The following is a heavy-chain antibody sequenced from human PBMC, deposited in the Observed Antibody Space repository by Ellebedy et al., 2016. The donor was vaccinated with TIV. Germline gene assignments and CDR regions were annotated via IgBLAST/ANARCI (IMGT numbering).Heavy chain of an antibody. V-gene: IGHV1-18*04. J-gene: IGHJ5*02. Sequence: AASVKVSCKASGYTFTSYGISWVRQAPGQGLEWMGWINPYNGNTNYVQKLQDRVTMTTDTSTSTAYMELRSLRSDDAAVYYCARDGPWGYHWFDTWGQGTLVTVSS. D-gene: IGHD3-16*02. CDR3: ARDGPWGYHWFDT. CDR1: GYTFTSYG. CDR2: INPYNGNT.